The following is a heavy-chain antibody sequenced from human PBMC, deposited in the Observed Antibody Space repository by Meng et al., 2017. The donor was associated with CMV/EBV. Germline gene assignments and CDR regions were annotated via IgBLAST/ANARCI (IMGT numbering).Heavy chain of an antibody. CDR2: IYYSGST. Sequence: SETLSLTCTVSGGSISSGDYYWSWIRQPPGKGLEWIGYIYYSGSTYYNPSLKSRVTISVDTSKNQFSLKLSSVTAADTAVYYCARAGVRSTIFGVVIIAQYFDYWGQGTLVTVS. CDR3: ARAGVRSTIFGVVIIAQYFDY. CDR1: GGSISSGDYY. D-gene: IGHD3-3*01. V-gene: IGHV4-30-4*08. J-gene: IGHJ4*02.